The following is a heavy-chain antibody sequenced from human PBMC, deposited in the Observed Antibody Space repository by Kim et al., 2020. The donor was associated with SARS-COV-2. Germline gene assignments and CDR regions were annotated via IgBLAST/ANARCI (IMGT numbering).Heavy chain of an antibody. J-gene: IGHJ6*02. Sequence: GGSLRLSCAASGFTFSSYGMHWVRQAPGKGLEWVAVIWYDGSNKYYADSVKGRFTISRDNSKNTLYLQMNSLRAEDTAGYYCARRHGDYPRREYYYYGMDVWGQGTTVTVSS. CDR3: ARRHGDYPRREYYYYGMDV. V-gene: IGHV3-33*01. CDR1: GFTFSSYG. D-gene: IGHD4-17*01. CDR2: IWYDGSNK.